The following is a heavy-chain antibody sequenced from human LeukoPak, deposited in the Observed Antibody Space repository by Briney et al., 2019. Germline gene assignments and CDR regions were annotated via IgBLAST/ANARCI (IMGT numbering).Heavy chain of an antibody. J-gene: IGHJ5*02. D-gene: IGHD3-3*01. V-gene: IGHV4-34*01. CDR3: ARGFGSPYYDFWSGYHYNWFDP. Sequence: SETLSLTCTVSGGSISSYYWSWIRQPPGKGLEWIGEINHSGSTNYNPSLKSRVTISVDTSKNQFSLKLSSVTAADTAVYYCARGFGSPYYDFWSGYHYNWFDPWGQGTLVTVSS. CDR1: GGSISSYY. CDR2: INHSGST.